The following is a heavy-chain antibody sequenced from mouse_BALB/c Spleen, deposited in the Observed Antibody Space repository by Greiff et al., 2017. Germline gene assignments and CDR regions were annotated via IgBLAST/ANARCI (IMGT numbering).Heavy chain of an antibody. CDR2: IWGDGST. Sequence: QVHVKQSGPGLVAPSQSLSITCTVSGFSLTSYGVSWVRQPPGKGLEWLGVIWGDGSTNYHSALISRLSISKDNSKSQVFLKLNSLQTDDTATYYCAKRGYNDYDAWFAYWGEGTLVTVSA. CDR3: AKRGYNDYDAWFAY. CDR1: GFSLTSYG. V-gene: IGHV2-3*01. J-gene: IGHJ3*01. D-gene: IGHD2-4*01.